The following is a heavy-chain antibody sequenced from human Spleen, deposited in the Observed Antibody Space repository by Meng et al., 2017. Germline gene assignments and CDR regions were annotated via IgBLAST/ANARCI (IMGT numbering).Heavy chain of an antibody. J-gene: IGHJ4*02. CDR3: ASRSSRWYGG. Sequence: GESLKISCAASGFTFSSYWMSWVRQAPGKGLEWVANIKQDGSEKYYVDSVKGRFTISRDNAKSTLFLQMKGLRVEDMAVYYCASRSSRWYGGWGQGTLVTVSS. V-gene: IGHV3-7*01. CDR1: GFTFSSYW. CDR2: IKQDGSEK. D-gene: IGHD6-13*01.